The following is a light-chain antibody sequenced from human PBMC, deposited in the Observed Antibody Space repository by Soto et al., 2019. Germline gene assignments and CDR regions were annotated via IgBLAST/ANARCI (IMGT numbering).Light chain of an antibody. CDR1: HDITNY. CDR3: QKYDKVPFT. V-gene: IGKV1-33*01. J-gene: IGKJ3*01. CDR2: DAA. Sequence: DIQMTQSPDSLSASVGDRVTITCQASHDITNYVNWYQQKPGRAPRLLIYDAANLATRVPSRFSGNGSETDITYTIASLQPEEVVIYYCQKYDKVPFTFGPGTKVNIK.